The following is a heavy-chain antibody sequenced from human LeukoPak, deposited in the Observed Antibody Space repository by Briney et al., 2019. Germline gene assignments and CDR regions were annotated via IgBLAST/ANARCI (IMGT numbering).Heavy chain of an antibody. CDR3: ARSSGYYYVYFDY. D-gene: IGHD3-22*01. CDR2: IYYSGST. V-gene: IGHV4-39*01. CDR1: GGSISSSSYY. J-gene: IGHJ4*02. Sequence: PSETLSLTCTVSGGSISSSSYYWGWIRQPPGKGLEWIGSIYYSGSTYYNPSLKSRVTISVDTSKNQCSLKLSSVTAADTAVYYCARSSGYYYVYFDYWGQGTLVTVSS.